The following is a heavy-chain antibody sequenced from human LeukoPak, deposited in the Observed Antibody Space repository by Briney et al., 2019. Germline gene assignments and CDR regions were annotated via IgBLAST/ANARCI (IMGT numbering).Heavy chain of an antibody. CDR2: ISGSGGST. V-gene: IGHV3-23*01. D-gene: IGHD2-2*01. Sequence: GGSLRLSCAASGFTFSHYGMSWVRQAPGKGLEWVSGISGSGGSTYYADSVRGRFTISRDNSKDTLYLQVSSLRAEDTAVYYCAKGVYSTSWWSVDYWGQGTLVTVSS. CDR3: AKGVYSTSWWSVDY. CDR1: GFTFSHYG. J-gene: IGHJ4*02.